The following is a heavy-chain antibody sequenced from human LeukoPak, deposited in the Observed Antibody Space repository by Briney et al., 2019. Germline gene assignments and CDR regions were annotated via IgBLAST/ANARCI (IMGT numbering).Heavy chain of an antibody. J-gene: IGHJ4*02. CDR1: GFTFSSYG. CDR2: IRYDGSNK. Sequence: GGSLRLSCAASGFTFSSYGMHWVRQAPGKGLEWVAFIRYDGSNKYYADSVKGRFTISRDNSKNTLYLQMNSLRAEDTAVYYCAKEYCSGGSCLFNDYWGQRTLVTVSS. CDR3: AKEYCSGGSCLFNDY. D-gene: IGHD2-15*01. V-gene: IGHV3-30*02.